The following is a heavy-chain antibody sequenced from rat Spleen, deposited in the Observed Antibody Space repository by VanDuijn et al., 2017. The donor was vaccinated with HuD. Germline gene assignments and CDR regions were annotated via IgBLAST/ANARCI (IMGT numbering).Heavy chain of an antibody. CDR1: GFTFSDYN. J-gene: IGHJ2*01. Sequence: EVQLVESGGGLVQPGRSLRLSCAASGFTFSDYNMAWVRPAPGKGLAWVATISYDGSSTYYRDSVKGRFTISRDNAKNTQYLQMDSLRSEDTATYYCARRHYGYTDYFDYWGQGVMVTVSS. CDR2: ISYDGSST. V-gene: IGHV5-7*01. CDR3: ARRHYGYTDYFDY. D-gene: IGHD1-9*01.